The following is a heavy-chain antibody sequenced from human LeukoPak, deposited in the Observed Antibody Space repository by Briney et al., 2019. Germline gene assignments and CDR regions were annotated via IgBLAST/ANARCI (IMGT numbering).Heavy chain of an antibody. CDR3: AKDGSHDYVWGSYRYY. D-gene: IGHD3-16*02. J-gene: IGHJ4*02. Sequence: PGGSLRLSCAASGFTFSSYAMSWVRQAPGKGLEWVSAISGSGGSTYYADSVKGRFTISRDNSKNTLYLQMNSLRAEDTAVYYCAKDGSHDYVWGSYRYYWGQGILVTVSS. V-gene: IGHV3-23*01. CDR2: ISGSGGST. CDR1: GFTFSSYA.